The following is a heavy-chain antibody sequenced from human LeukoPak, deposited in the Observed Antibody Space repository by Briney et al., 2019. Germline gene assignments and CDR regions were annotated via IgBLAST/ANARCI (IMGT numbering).Heavy chain of an antibody. CDR2: VNPNSGHT. CDR3: ARGAPGSYCSGGSCPYFDY. D-gene: IGHD2-15*01. Sequence: ASVKVSCKASGYTFTSYDVNWVRQATGQGLEWMGWVNPNSGHTGYAQKFQGRVTLTTNTSVSTAYMELSSLRSEDTAIYYCARGAPGSYCSGGSCPYFDYWGQGTLVTVSS. CDR1: GYTFTSYD. J-gene: IGHJ4*02. V-gene: IGHV1-8*01.